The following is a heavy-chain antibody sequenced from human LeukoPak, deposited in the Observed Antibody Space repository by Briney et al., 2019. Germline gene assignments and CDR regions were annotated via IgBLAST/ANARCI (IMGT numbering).Heavy chain of an antibody. V-gene: IGHV3-23*01. Sequence: PGGSLRLSCVASGFTFSSHSMTWVRQAPGKGLEWVSSLSASGYSTFYADSVNGRFTISRDNSENTLYLQMNSLRADDTALYYCTKVRYSSNYYAPFDFWGQGTLVTVSS. D-gene: IGHD6-13*01. CDR3: TKVRYSSNYYAPFDF. CDR2: LSASGYST. CDR1: GFTFSSHS. J-gene: IGHJ4*02.